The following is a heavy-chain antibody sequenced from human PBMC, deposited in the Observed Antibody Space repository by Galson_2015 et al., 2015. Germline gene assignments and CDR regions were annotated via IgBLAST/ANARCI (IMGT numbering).Heavy chain of an antibody. Sequence: SLRLSCAASGFTFRDYAMSWVRQAPGKGLEWVGFIRIKAYGGTTEYAASVKGRFTISRDDSKSIAYLQMSSLKTEDTAVYYCTRSGYCSSSSCYGSYFYYMDVWGKGTTVTVSS. CDR1: GFTFRDYA. V-gene: IGHV3-49*04. CDR2: IRIKAYGGTT. D-gene: IGHD2-2*03. J-gene: IGHJ6*03. CDR3: TRSGYCSSSSCYGSYFYYMDV.